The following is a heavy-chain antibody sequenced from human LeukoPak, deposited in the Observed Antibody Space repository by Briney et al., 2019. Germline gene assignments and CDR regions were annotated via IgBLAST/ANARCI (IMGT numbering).Heavy chain of an antibody. Sequence: PGRSLRLSCAASGFTFTTYAITWVRQAPGKGLEWVAVISYDGIDKYYADFVQGRFTISRDNSKNTLYLEMNSLRPEDTAVYYCARDADIGVLDYWGQGTLVTVSS. CDR2: ISYDGIDK. D-gene: IGHD5-12*01. CDR1: GFTFTTYA. J-gene: IGHJ4*02. V-gene: IGHV3-30*01. CDR3: ARDADIGVLDY.